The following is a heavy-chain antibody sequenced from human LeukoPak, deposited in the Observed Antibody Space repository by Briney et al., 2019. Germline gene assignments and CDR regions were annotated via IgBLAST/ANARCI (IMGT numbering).Heavy chain of an antibody. Sequence: ASVKVSCKASGYTFTSYGISWVRQAPGQGLEWMGWISAYNGNTNYAQKLQGRVTMTTDTSTSTAYMELRSLRSDDTAVYYCASYDCSGGSCYRGYGMDAWGQGTTVTVSS. D-gene: IGHD2-15*01. CDR3: ASYDCSGGSCYRGYGMDA. J-gene: IGHJ6*02. CDR2: ISAYNGNT. CDR1: GYTFTSYG. V-gene: IGHV1-18*01.